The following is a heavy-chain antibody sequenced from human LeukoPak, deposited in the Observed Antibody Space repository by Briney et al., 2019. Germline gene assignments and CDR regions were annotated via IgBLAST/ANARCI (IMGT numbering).Heavy chain of an antibody. D-gene: IGHD3-22*01. CDR2: VGHEDGTT. CDR3: ATGAIVFEY. CDR1: GSTLSKIS. J-gene: IGHJ4*02. V-gene: IGHV1-24*01. Sequence: GASVRVSCKVSGSTLSKISIDWVRQAPGKGPEWMGSVGHEDGTTIHAQKFQGRFNMTVDTATDTAYMEMSSLMSEDTAIYYCATGAIVFEYWGQGTLVTVSS.